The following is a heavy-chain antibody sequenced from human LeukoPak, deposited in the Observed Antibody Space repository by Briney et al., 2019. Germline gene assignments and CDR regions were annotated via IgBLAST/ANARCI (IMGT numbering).Heavy chain of an antibody. CDR3: AREDYDILTGYPFDY. J-gene: IGHJ4*02. V-gene: IGHV4-4*07. D-gene: IGHD3-9*01. CDR2: IYTSGST. Sequence: SETLSLTCTVSGGSISSYYWSWIRQPAGKGLEWIGRIYTSGSTNYNPSLKSRVTMSVDTSKNQFSLKLSSVTAAVTAVYYCAREDYDILTGYPFDYWGQGTLVTVSS. CDR1: GGSISSYY.